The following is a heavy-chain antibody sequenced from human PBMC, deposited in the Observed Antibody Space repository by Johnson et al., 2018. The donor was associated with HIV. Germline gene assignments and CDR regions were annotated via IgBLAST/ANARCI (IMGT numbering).Heavy chain of an antibody. CDR3: ASGLDNGNDRDAFDS. V-gene: IGHV3-11*04. CDR1: GFTFSDYY. D-gene: IGHD1-1*01. J-gene: IGHJ3*02. Sequence: QVQLVESGGGLVKPGGSLRLSCAASGFTFSDYYTSWIRQAPGKGLVWVSYISSSSSTIYYADAVKGRITISSDNAKNSLYSQMNSLRAEDTAVYYCASGLDNGNDRDAFDSWGQGTMVTVSS. CDR2: ISSSSSTI.